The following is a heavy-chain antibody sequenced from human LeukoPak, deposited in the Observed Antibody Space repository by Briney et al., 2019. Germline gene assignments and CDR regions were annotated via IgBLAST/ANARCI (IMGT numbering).Heavy chain of an antibody. CDR2: IYHSGYA. D-gene: IGHD4-17*01. J-gene: IGHJ4*02. CDR1: GGSVSSNY. V-gene: IGHV4-59*08. CDR3: ARHNIASDGARLFDF. Sequence: SSETLSLTFSVSGGSVSSNYWAWLRQPPGKGPEWIGYIYHSGYAKYNPSFKSRVTMSVDTSKSQFSLQLTSVTAADTAVYYCARHNIASDGARLFDFWGRGTLVAVSS.